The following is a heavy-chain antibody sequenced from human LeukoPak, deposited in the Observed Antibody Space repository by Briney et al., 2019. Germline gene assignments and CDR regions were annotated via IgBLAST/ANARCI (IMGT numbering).Heavy chain of an antibody. Sequence: PSETLSLTCAVYGGSFSGYYWSWIRQPPGKELEWIGEINHSGSTNYNPSLKSRVTISVDTSKNQFSLKLSSVTAADTAVYYCARAGWYSYFQHWGQGTLVTVSS. CDR3: ARAGWYSYFQH. J-gene: IGHJ1*01. CDR2: INHSGST. CDR1: GGSFSGYY. D-gene: IGHD6-19*01. V-gene: IGHV4-34*01.